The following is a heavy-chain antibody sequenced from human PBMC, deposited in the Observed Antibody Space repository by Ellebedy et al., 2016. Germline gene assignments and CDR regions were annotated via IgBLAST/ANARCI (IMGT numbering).Heavy chain of an antibody. Sequence: GESLKIXCAASGFTLSSYAMHWVRQAPGKGLEWVAVISYDGSNKYYADSVKGRFTISRDNSKNTLYLQMNSLRAEDTAVYYCARDGGVVGVITQYYYYGMDGWGQGTTVTVSS. D-gene: IGHD3-10*01. CDR2: ISYDGSNK. V-gene: IGHV3-30-3*01. CDR3: ARDGGVVGVITQYYYYGMDG. CDR1: GFTLSSYA. J-gene: IGHJ6*02.